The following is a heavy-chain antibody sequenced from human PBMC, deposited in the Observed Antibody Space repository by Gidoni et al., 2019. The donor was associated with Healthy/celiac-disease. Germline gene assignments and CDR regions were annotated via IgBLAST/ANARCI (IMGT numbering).Heavy chain of an antibody. J-gene: IGHJ4*02. Sequence: VPLAESWGGYVQPGGALGLSCTPSRLPLSSYWMRWVRQAPGKGLEWVANIKQDGSEKYYVDSVKGRFTISRDNAKNSLYLQMNSLRAEDTAVYYCARSGFGRFGALGSYWGQGTLVTVSS. CDR2: IKQDGSEK. D-gene: IGHD3-10*01. CDR3: ARSGFGRFGALGSY. CDR1: RLPLSSYW. V-gene: IGHV3-7*01.